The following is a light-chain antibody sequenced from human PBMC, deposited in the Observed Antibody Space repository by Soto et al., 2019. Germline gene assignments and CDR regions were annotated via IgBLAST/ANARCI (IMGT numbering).Light chain of an antibody. CDR2: GTS. CDR1: QSVSSSY. Sequence: EIVLTQSPDTLSLSPGERATLSCRASQSVSSSYLAWYQQTPGQAPRLLIYGTSNRATGIPDRFSGSGSGTDFTLSISRLEPEDVVVYYCQQDGNSRWTFGRGTKVEVK. J-gene: IGKJ1*01. CDR3: QQDGNSRWT. V-gene: IGKV3-20*01.